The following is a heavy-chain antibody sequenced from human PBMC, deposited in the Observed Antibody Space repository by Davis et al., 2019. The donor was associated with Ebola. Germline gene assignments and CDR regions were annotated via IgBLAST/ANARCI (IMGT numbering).Heavy chain of an antibody. CDR2: IFSGGST. J-gene: IGHJ4*02. Sequence: GGSLRLSCVVSGFTISTTFVTWVRQAPGKGLEWVSVIFSGGSTYYADSVKGRFTTSRLNSKNTAYLQMDSLRTEDTAAYYCTSGFCRGGDCYDQIYDYWGQGTLVTVSS. V-gene: IGHV3-53*04. CDR3: TSGFCRGGDCYDQIYDY. D-gene: IGHD2-15*01. CDR1: GFTISTTF.